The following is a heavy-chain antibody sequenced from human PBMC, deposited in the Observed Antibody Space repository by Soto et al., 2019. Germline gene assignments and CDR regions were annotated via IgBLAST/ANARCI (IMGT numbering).Heavy chain of an antibody. CDR3: AKGGSWSGHN. V-gene: IGHV3-30*18. D-gene: IGHD3-3*01. Sequence: QVHLVESGGDVVQPGTSLRLSCVVSGVTLISNGMHWVRQAPDKGLEWVAAISYDGRDQYYADSVKGRFTISRDNSKNTLYLQMDSLRDDDTAVYYCAKGGSWSGHNWGQGTLVTVSS. CDR2: ISYDGRDQ. J-gene: IGHJ4*02. CDR1: GVTLISNG.